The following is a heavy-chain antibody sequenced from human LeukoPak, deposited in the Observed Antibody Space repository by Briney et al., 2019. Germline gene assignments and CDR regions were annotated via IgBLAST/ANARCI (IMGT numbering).Heavy chain of an antibody. CDR2: IDWDDDK. J-gene: IGHJ3*02. D-gene: IGHD1-26*01. CDR1: GFSLSTSGMR. CDR3: ARMSLVGATIHGAFDI. V-gene: IGHV2-70*04. Sequence: SGPALVKPTQTLTLTCTFSGFSLSTSGMRVSWIRQPPGKALEWLARIDWDDDKFYSTSLKTRLTISKDTSKNQVVLTMTNMDPVDTATYYCARMSLVGATIHGAFDIWGQGTMVTVSS.